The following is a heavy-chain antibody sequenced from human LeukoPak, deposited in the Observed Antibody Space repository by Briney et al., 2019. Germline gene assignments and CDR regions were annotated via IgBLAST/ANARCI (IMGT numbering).Heavy chain of an antibody. V-gene: IGHV1-2*02. Sequence: ASVKVSCKASGYTFTGYYMHWVRQAPGQGLEWMGWINPNSGGTKYAQKFQGRVTMTRDTSISTAYTELSSLKSDDTAVYYCARFLGYCSGGSCYFDYWGQGTLVTVSS. CDR1: GYTFTGYY. CDR2: INPNSGGT. CDR3: ARFLGYCSGGSCYFDY. D-gene: IGHD2-15*01. J-gene: IGHJ4*02.